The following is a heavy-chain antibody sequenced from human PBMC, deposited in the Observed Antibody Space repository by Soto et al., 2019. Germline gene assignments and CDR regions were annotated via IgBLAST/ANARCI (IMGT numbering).Heavy chain of an antibody. Sequence: QVQLQESGPGLVKPSETLSLTCTVSVSSGSVSTGVHYWSWIRQPPGKGLEWIGYIYYSGSTNYNASLKSRVTISVDTSKNQFSLKMTSVTAADTAVYYCARGYYTSWYWCERWGRGTLITVSS. V-gene: IGHV4-61*08. D-gene: IGHD6-13*01. CDR2: IYYSGST. CDR1: VSSGSVSTGVHY. CDR3: ARGYYTSWYWCER. J-gene: IGHJ2*01.